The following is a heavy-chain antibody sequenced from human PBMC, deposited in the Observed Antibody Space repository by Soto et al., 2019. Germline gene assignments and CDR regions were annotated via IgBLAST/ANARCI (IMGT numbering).Heavy chain of an antibody. CDR3: ARVVGDYYDSSGDVDY. V-gene: IGHV1-18*01. J-gene: IGHJ4*02. CDR2: ISAYNGNT. CDR1: GYTFTSYG. D-gene: IGHD3-22*01. Sequence: ASVKVSCKASGYTFTSYGISWGRQAPGQGLEWMGWISAYNGNTNYAQKLQGRVTMTTDTSTSTAYMELRSLRSDDTAVYYCARVVGDYYDSSGDVDYWGQGTLVTVSS.